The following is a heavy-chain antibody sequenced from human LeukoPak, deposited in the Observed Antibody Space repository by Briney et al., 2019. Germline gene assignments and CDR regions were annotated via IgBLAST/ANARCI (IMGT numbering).Heavy chain of an antibody. Sequence: GGSLRLSCTASGFTLSSYEMSWIRQAPGKGLEWVSSIDYSGGDTHYADSVKGRFTISRDNSKNTLYLQLSSLRGDDTAVYYCAKPRSFLEWLLYDFDYWGQGTLVTVSS. V-gene: IGHV3-23*01. D-gene: IGHD3-3*01. CDR2: IDYSGGDT. CDR1: GFTLSSYE. J-gene: IGHJ4*02. CDR3: AKPRSFLEWLLYDFDY.